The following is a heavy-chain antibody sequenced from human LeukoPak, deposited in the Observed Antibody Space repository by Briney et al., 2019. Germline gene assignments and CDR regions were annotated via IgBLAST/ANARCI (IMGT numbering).Heavy chain of an antibody. D-gene: IGHD6-13*01. CDR2: ISAYNGNT. CDR1: GYTFTCYG. V-gene: IGHV1-18*01. J-gene: IGHJ6*02. CDR3: AREVDSSSWYYYYGMDV. Sequence: ASVKVSCKASGYTFTCYGIGWVRQAPGQGVAWVGWISAYNGNTNYAQKLQGKVTMTTNTYTSTAYMELRSLRSDDTAVYYCAREVDSSSWYYYYGMDVWGQGTTVTVSS.